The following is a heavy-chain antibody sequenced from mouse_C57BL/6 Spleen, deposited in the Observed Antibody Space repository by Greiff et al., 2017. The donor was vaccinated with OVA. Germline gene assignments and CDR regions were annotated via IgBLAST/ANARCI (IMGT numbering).Heavy chain of an antibody. V-gene: IGHV1-42*01. J-gene: IGHJ2*01. CDR3: ARGRGYGSSPLFDY. CDR1: GYSFTGYY. CDR2: INPSTGGT. Sequence: EVKLVESGPELVKPGASVKISCKASGYSFTGYYMNWVKQSPEKSLEWIGEINPSTGGTTYNQKFKAKATLTVDKSSSTAYMQLKSLTSEDSAVYYCARGRGYGSSPLFDYWGQGTTLTVSS. D-gene: IGHD1-1*01.